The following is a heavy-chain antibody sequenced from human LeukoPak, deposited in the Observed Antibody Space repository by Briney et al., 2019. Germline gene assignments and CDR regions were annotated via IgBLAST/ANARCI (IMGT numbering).Heavy chain of an antibody. CDR1: GFIFSNYA. CDR2: ISSDGSKT. V-gene: IGHV3-30*01. J-gene: IGHJ4*02. CDR3: VRDSTYWYDSGSSGPHYFDY. D-gene: IGHD3-10*01. Sequence: GGSPRLSCAASGFIFSNYAMHWVRQAPGKGLEWVALISSDGSKTYHADSVKGRFSISRDNSKNTLYLQLNSLRAEDTSVYYCVRDSTYWYDSGSSGPHYFDYWGQGTLVTVSS.